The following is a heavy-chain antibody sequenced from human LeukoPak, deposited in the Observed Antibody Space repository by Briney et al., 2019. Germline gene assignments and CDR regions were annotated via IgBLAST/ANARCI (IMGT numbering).Heavy chain of an antibody. V-gene: IGHV3-66*01. D-gene: IGHD2-15*01. Sequence: GGSLRLSCAASGFTVSSNYMSWVRQAPGKGLEWVSVIYSGGSTYYAGSVKGRFTISRDNSKNTLYLQMNSLRAEDTAVYYCARMGGGLGIVVEVAAAEYFQHWGQGTLVTVSS. CDR1: GFTVSSNY. CDR2: IYSGGST. J-gene: IGHJ1*01. CDR3: ARMGGGLGIVVEVAAAEYFQH.